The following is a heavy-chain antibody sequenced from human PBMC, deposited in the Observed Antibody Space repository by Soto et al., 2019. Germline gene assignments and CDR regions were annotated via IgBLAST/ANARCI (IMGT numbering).Heavy chain of an antibody. D-gene: IGHD2-8*01. V-gene: IGHV3-23*01. CDR3: AKGDIVLPSFRAGFDY. Sequence: PGGSLRLSCAASGFTFSSYAMSWVRQAPGKGLEWVSAISGSGGSTYYADSVKGRFTISRDNSKNTLYLQMNSLRAEDTVVYYCAKGDIVLPSFRAGFDYRGQGTLVTVSS. J-gene: IGHJ4*02. CDR1: GFTFSSYA. CDR2: ISGSGGST.